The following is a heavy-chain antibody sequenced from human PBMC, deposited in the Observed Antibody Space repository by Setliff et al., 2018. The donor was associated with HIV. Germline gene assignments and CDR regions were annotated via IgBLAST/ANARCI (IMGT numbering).Heavy chain of an antibody. CDR3: ARDSGTTVGATRPGY. D-gene: IGHD1-26*01. J-gene: IGHJ4*02. V-gene: IGHV3-7*01. CDR2: INQDGSAK. Sequence: QPGGSLRLSCAASGLTFSSYWISWVRQAPGKGLEWVANINQDGSAKYYVDSVKGRFTISRDNAKNSLYLQMNSLRAEDTAVYYCARDSGTTVGATRPGYWGQGTLVTAPQ. CDR1: GLTFSSYW.